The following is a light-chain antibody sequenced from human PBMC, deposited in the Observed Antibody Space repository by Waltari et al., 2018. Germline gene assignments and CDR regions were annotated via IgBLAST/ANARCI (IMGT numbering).Light chain of an antibody. J-gene: IGKJ1*01. CDR2: AAS. Sequence: DIQMTQSPSSLSASVGDRVTLTRRASQSISSYLNWYQQKPGKAPKLLIYAASSLQSGVPSRFSGSGSGTDFTLIISSLQPEDFATYYCQQSYSTPRTFGQGTKVEVK. CDR3: QQSYSTPRT. CDR1: QSISSY. V-gene: IGKV1-39*01.